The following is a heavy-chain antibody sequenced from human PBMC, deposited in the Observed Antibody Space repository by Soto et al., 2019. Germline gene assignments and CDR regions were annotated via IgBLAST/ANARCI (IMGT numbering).Heavy chain of an antibody. V-gene: IGHV3-33*01. Sequence: QVQLVESGGGVVQPGRSLRLSCAASGFTFSSYGMHWVRQAPGKGLEWVAVIWYDGSNKYYADSVKGRFTISRDNSKNTLYLQMNSLRAEDTAVYYCARGGAGQYGMDVWGQGTTVTVPS. CDR2: IWYDGSNK. CDR3: ARGGAGQYGMDV. J-gene: IGHJ6*02. D-gene: IGHD3-10*01. CDR1: GFTFSSYG.